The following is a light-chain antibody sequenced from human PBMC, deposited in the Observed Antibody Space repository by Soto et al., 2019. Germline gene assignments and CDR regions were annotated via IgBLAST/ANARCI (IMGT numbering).Light chain of an antibody. J-gene: IGKJ4*01. CDR3: QQYGSSPLT. Sequence: EIVLTQSPGTLSLSPGERATLSCRASQSVSSSYLAWYQQKPGQAPRLLIYGASSRATGIPDRFSGSGSGTEFTLNISRLEREDFAVYYCQQYGSSPLTFGGGTKVEIK. CDR2: GAS. V-gene: IGKV3-20*01. CDR1: QSVSSSY.